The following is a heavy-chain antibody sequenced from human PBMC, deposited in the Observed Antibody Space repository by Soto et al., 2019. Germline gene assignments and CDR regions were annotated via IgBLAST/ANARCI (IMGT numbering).Heavy chain of an antibody. Sequence: ASVKVSCKAPGYRFTNHGISWVRQAPGQGLEWMGWISGNDGKTKYARKFQGRVTMTRNTSISTAYMELSSLRSEDTAVYYCARLYYCSSTSCYPGIHYYYGMDVWGQGTTVTVSS. V-gene: IGHV1-18*01. J-gene: IGHJ6*02. D-gene: IGHD2-2*01. CDR1: GYRFTNHG. CDR2: ISGNDGKT. CDR3: ARLYYCSSTSCYPGIHYYYGMDV.